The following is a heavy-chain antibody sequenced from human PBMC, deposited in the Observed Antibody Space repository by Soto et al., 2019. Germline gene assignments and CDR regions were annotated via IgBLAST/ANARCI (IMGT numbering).Heavy chain of an antibody. J-gene: IGHJ4*02. D-gene: IGHD6-19*01. CDR2: IYYSGST. CDR3: ARHRAEIAVAGTSFYY. V-gene: IGHV4-39*01. Sequence: SETLSLTCTVSGGSISSSSYYWGWIRQPPGKGLEWIGSIYYSGSTYYNPSLKSRVTISVDTSKNQFSLKLSSVTAADTAVYYCARHRAEIAVAGTSFYYWGQGTLVTVSS. CDR1: GGSISSSSYY.